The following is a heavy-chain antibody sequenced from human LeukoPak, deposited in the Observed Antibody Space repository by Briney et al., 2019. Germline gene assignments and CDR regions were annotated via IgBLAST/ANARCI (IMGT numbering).Heavy chain of an antibody. CDR3: ARQENYYYYMDV. V-gene: IGHV4-39*01. Sequence: SKTLSLTCTVSGGSISSGGYYWGWIRQPPGKGREWNGSIYYSGSTYYNPSLKSRVTISVDTSKNQFSLKLSSVTAADTAVYYCARQENYYYYMDVWGKGTTVTVSS. D-gene: IGHD2/OR15-2a*01. CDR2: IYYSGST. CDR1: GGSISSGGYY. J-gene: IGHJ6*03.